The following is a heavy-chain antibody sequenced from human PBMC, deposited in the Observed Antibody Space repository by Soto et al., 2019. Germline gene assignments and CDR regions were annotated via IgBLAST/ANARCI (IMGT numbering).Heavy chain of an antibody. Sequence: PGGSLRLSCAASGFTFSSYSMSWVRQAPGKGLEWVSYISSSSSTIYYADSVKGRFTISRDNAKNSLYLQMNSLRAEDTALYYCAFSYGSGAFDVWAQGTMVTGSS. CDR1: GFTFSSYS. CDR3: AFSYGSGAFDV. V-gene: IGHV3-48*01. D-gene: IGHD4-17*01. CDR2: ISSSSSTI. J-gene: IGHJ3*01.